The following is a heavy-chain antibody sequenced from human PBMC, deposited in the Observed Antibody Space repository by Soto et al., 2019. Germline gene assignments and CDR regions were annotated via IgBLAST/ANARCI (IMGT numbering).Heavy chain of an antibody. D-gene: IGHD5-18*01. V-gene: IGHV3-23*01. CDR3: AKRFGSRGIQLWFFDY. Sequence: HPGGSLRLSCAASGFTFDNYAMSWVRQAPGKGLEWVSSISSTGGNTYYADSVKGRFTVPRDNSKNTLYLQLNSLRAEDTAVYYCAKRFGSRGIQLWFFDYWGQGILVTVSS. CDR2: ISSTGGNT. J-gene: IGHJ4*02. CDR1: GFTFDNYA.